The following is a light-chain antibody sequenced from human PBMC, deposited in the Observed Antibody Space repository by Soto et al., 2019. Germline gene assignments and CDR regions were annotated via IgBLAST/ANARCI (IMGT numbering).Light chain of an antibody. J-gene: IGKJ1*01. CDR3: QQYGSSPET. CDR1: QSVSSSY. V-gene: IGKV3-20*01. CDR2: GAS. Sequence: EIVLTQSPGTLSLSPGERATLSCRASQSVSSSYLAWYQQKPGQAPRLLNSGASSRATGIPYRFSGSGSGKDFTLTISRLEPEDFAVYYCQQYGSSPETFGQGTKVEIK.